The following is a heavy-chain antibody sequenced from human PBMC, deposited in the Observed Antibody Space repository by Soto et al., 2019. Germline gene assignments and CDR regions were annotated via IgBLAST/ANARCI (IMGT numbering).Heavy chain of an antibody. CDR1: GYSFTGYH. J-gene: IGHJ6*02. Sequence: ASVKVSCKASGYSFTGYHMHWVRQAPGQGLEWMGRIDPNTGVTRYKQKFQGRVTMTTDTSTSTAYMELRSLRSDDTAVYYCARVYGGNSNYYYYYGMDVWGQGTTVTVSS. CDR3: ARVYGGNSNYYYYYGMDV. D-gene: IGHD2-21*02. V-gene: IGHV1-2*02. CDR2: IDPNTGVT.